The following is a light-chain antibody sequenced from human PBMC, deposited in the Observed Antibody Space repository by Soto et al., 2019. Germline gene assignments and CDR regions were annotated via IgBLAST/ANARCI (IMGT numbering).Light chain of an antibody. J-gene: IGLJ2*01. V-gene: IGLV2-14*03. CDR1: SSYVGGYDY. CDR2: EVF. Sequence: QSALTQPASVSGSPGQSITISCTGTSSYVGGYDYVSWYQQHPGKVPKLMIYEVFRRPSGISDRFSGSKSGNTASLTISGLQAEDEAHYYCCSYTTTSTFVFGGGTKVTVL. CDR3: CSYTTTSTFV.